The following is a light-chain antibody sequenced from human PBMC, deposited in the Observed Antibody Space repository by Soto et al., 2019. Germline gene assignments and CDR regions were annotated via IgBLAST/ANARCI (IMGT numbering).Light chain of an antibody. J-gene: IGKJ1*01. CDR3: QQFYRYPWT. CDR2: KAS. V-gene: IGKV1-5*03. Sequence: DIQMTQSPSALSASVGDTVTITCRASQSVDTSLAWYQQKPGKAPHLLIYKASRLETGVPSRFSGSGSVTDFTLTITGLQPDDFAIYYCQQFYRYPWTFGQGTKVEIK. CDR1: QSVDTS.